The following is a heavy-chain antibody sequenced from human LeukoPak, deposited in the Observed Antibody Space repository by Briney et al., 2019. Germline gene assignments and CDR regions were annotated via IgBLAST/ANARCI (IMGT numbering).Heavy chain of an antibody. J-gene: IGHJ4*02. CDR3: ARVPEGYNRHFDY. Sequence: ASVKLSCKASGYTFTGYYMHWVRQAPGQGPEWMGWIDPNSGGTNYAQKFQGRVTMTRDTSISTAYMELSRLRSDDTAVYYCARVPEGYNRHFDYWGQGTLVTVSS. D-gene: IGHD5-24*01. V-gene: IGHV1-2*02. CDR1: GYTFTGYY. CDR2: IDPNSGGT.